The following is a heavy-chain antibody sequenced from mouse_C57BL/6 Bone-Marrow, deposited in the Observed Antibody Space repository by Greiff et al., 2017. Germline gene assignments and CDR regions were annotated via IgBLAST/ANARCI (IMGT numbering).Heavy chain of an antibody. CDR2: ISSGGSYT. J-gene: IGHJ3*01. Sequence: DVQLVESGGDLVKPGGSLKLSCAASGFTFSSYGMSWVRQTPDKRLEWVATISSGGSYTYYPDSVKGRFTISRDNAKNTLYLQMSSLKSEDTAMYYCASYYWFAYWGQGTLVTVSA. V-gene: IGHV5-6*01. CDR1: GFTFSSYG. D-gene: IGHD2-1*01. CDR3: ASYYWFAY.